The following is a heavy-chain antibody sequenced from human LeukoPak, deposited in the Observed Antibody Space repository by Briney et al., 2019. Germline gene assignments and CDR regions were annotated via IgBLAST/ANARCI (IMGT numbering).Heavy chain of an antibody. CDR3: ARAPAGDYYYGMDV. CDR2: IYHSGST. D-gene: IGHD3-10*01. V-gene: IGHV4-4*02. Sequence: PSGTLSLTCAVSGGSISSSNWWSWVRQPPGKGLEWIGEIYHSGSTNYNPSLESRVTISVDKSKNQFSLKLSSVTAADTAVYYCARAPAGDYYYGMDVWGQGTTVTVSS. CDR1: GGSISSSNW. J-gene: IGHJ6*02.